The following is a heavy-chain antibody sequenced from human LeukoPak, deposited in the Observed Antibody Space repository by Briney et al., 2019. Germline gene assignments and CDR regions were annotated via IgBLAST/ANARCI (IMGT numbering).Heavy chain of an antibody. D-gene: IGHD4-11*01. J-gene: IGHJ4*02. CDR3: ARLNTTVTGNYFDY. Sequence: SQTLSLTCTVSGGSISSGGYYWSWIRQPPGTGLEWIGYIYHSGSTYYNPSLKSRVTISVDTSKNQFSLKLSSVTAADTAVYYCARLNTTVTGNYFDYWGQGTLVTVSS. V-gene: IGHV4-30-2*03. CDR1: GGSISSGGYY. CDR2: IYHSGST.